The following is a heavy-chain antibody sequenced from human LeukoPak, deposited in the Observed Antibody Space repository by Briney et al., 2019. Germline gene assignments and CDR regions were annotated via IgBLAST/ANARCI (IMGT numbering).Heavy chain of an antibody. CDR3: ASEVMPRIAAADHYYYYMFV. D-gene: IGHD6-13*01. CDR1: GYTFTGYY. CDR2: INPNSGGT. V-gene: IGHV1-2*02. J-gene: IGHJ6*03. Sequence: ASVKVSCKASGYTFTGYYMHWVRQAPGQGLEWMGCINPNSGGTNYAQKFQGRVTMTRDTSISTAYMELSRLRSDDTAVYYCASEVMPRIAAADHYYYYMFVWGKGTTVTVSS.